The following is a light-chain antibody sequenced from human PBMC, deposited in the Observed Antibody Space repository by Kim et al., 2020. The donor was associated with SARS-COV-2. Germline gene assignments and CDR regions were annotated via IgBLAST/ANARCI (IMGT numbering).Light chain of an antibody. Sequence: TVTISCTRSSGSIARSNVQWHQQRPGSFPTIMDFENNQRPSGVPGRFSGSFGSSSNSASLTIAGLQTEEEADYYCQSYGYTNQGVFGGGTQLTVL. CDR3: QSYGYTNQGV. CDR1: SGSIARSN. V-gene: IGLV6-57*01. CDR2: ENN. J-gene: IGLJ3*02.